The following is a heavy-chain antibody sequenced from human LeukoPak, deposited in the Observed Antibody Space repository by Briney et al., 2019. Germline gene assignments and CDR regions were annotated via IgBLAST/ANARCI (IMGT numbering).Heavy chain of an antibody. CDR1: GFTFSSYW. J-gene: IGHJ3*02. V-gene: IGHV3-30*02. D-gene: IGHD3-16*01. CDR2: IGYDGSKI. CDR3: AKEGRGGFDI. Sequence: GGSLRLSCAASGFTFSSYWMSWVRQAPGKGLEWVTFIGYDGSKIYYADSVKGRFTISRDNSKNTLYLQMNSLRAEDTAVYYCAKEGRGGFDIWGQGTMVTVSS.